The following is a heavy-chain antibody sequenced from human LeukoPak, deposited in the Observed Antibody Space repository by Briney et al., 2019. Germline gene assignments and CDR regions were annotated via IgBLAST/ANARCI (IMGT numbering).Heavy chain of an antibody. CDR1: GYTFTGYY. V-gene: IGHV1-2*02. D-gene: IGHD2-2*01. CDR2: INPNSGGT. Sequence: ASVKVSCKASGYTFTGYYMRWVRQAPGQGLEWMGWINPNSGGTNYAQKFQGRVTMARDTSISTAYMELSRLRSDDTAVYYCARADSVVVPAARSIRFDPWGQGTLVTVSS. J-gene: IGHJ5*02. CDR3: ARADSVVVPAARSIRFDP.